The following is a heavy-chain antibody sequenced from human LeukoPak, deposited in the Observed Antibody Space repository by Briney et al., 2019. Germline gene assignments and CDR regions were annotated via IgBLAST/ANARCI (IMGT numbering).Heavy chain of an antibody. J-gene: IGHJ4*02. D-gene: IGHD1-26*01. CDR2: INSDGSST. CDR3: ARESSVGAHKAFDY. V-gene: IGHV3-74*01. CDR1: GFTCSNYW. Sequence: PGGSLRLSCAASGFTCSNYWMHWVRQAPGKGLVWVSRINSDGSSTTYADSVKGRFTISRDNAKNTLYLQMNSLRAEDTAVYYCARESSVGAHKAFDYWGQGTLVTVSS.